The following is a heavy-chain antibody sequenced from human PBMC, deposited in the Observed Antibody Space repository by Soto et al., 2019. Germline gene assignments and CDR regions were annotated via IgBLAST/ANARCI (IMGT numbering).Heavy chain of an antibody. CDR1: GYTFTSYG. Sequence: ASVKVSCKASGYTFTSYGISWVRQAPGQGLEWMGWISAYNGNTNYAQKIQGRVTMTTDTSTSTAYMELRSLRSDDTAVYYCGRVAVDTAMADSDYWGQGTLVTVSS. V-gene: IGHV1-18*01. CDR2: ISAYNGNT. J-gene: IGHJ4*02. CDR3: GRVAVDTAMADSDY. D-gene: IGHD5-18*01.